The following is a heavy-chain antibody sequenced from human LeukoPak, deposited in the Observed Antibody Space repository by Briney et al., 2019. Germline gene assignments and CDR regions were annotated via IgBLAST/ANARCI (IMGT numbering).Heavy chain of an antibody. CDR3: ARNQYSSGWYYYYYMDV. CDR2: IYYSGST. J-gene: IGHJ6*03. D-gene: IGHD6-19*01. Sequence: SETLSLTCTVSGGSISSSSYYWGWIRQPPGKGLEWLGSIYYSGSTYYNPSLKSRVTISVDTSKNQFSLKLSSVTAADTAVYYCARNQYSSGWYYYYYMDVWGKGTTVTVSS. CDR1: GGSISSSSYY. V-gene: IGHV4-39*07.